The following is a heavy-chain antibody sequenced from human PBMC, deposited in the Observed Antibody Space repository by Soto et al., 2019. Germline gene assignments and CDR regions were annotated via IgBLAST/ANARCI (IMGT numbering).Heavy chain of an antibody. CDR3: ARGRGGGWYYLDY. J-gene: IGHJ4*02. V-gene: IGHV1-18*01. CDR1: GYTFNNYG. D-gene: IGHD6-19*01. CDR2: ITVNSGNT. Sequence: QGQLEQSGAEVKRPGASVKVSCKASGYTFNNYGISWVRQAPGQGLEWMGWITVNSGNTNYVQKLQGRVTMTTDTSRRTAYMGLRSLRSDDTSVYYCARGRGGGWYYLDYWGQGTLVSVSS.